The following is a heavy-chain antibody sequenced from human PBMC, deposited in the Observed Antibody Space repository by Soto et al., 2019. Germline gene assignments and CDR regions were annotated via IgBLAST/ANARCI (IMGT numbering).Heavy chain of an antibody. V-gene: IGHV3-73*02. CDR3: TRRQFYYFGLDV. CDR1: GFSFSGSA. Sequence: QLVESGGALVQPGESLKLSCAASGFSFSGSAIQWVRQAPGKGLEWVGRIRTDANTYATAYAASVTGRFTISRDGSRNTAYLQMNSLKTEDTAVYFCTRRQFYYFGLDVWGQGTTVIVSS. J-gene: IGHJ6*02. D-gene: IGHD6-19*01. CDR2: IRTDANTYAT.